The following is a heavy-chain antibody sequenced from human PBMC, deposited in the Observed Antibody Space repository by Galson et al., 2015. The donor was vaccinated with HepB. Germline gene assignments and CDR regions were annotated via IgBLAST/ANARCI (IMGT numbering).Heavy chain of an antibody. CDR1: GLTFSDYS. CDR2: LSASGNRT. CDR3: VKSHKISYFDH. V-gene: IGHV3-23*01. J-gene: IGHJ4*02. Sequence: SLRLSCAASGLTFSDYSMSWVRQASGKGLEWVSGLSASGNRTYYADSVRGRFSISRDNSKNTLYLQVNSLRSDNTAIYYCVKSHKISYFDHWGQGTLVTVSS.